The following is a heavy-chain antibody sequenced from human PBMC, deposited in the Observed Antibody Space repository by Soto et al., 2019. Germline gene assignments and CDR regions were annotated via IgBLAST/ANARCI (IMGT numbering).Heavy chain of an antibody. CDR2: INSKSGGT. V-gene: IGHV1-2*02. D-gene: IGHD2-2*01. Sequence: QVQLVQSGAEVKKPGASVKVSCKASGYTFSDYYMHWVRQAPGQGLEWMGWINSKSGGTGYAEKFQGRVTMSRDTSICTAYMELRRLRSDDTAMYYCAREAYCTSTTCSAFDYWGQGTLVTVSS. CDR3: AREAYCTSTTCSAFDY. CDR1: GYTFSDYY. J-gene: IGHJ4*02.